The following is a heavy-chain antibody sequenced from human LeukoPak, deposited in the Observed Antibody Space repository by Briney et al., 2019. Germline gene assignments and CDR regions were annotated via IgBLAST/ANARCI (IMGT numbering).Heavy chain of an antibody. CDR1: GFTFSSYG. Sequence: GGSLRLSCAASGFTFSSYGMHWVRQAPGKGLEWVAVIWYDGSNKYYADSVKGRFTISRDNSKNTLYLQMNSLRAEDTAVYYCAKGYGSGSYYPPSDYWGQGTLVTVSS. V-gene: IGHV3-33*06. CDR2: IWYDGSNK. J-gene: IGHJ4*02. CDR3: AKGYGSGSYYPPSDY. D-gene: IGHD3-10*01.